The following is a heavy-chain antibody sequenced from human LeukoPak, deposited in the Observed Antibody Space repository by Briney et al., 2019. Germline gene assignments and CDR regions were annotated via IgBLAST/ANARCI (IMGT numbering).Heavy chain of an antibody. CDR2: ITPTSSYI. V-gene: IGHV3-21*01. J-gene: IGHJ4*02. D-gene: IGHD3-22*01. CDR3: ARIRGNNDNSGYYYYYDY. CDR1: GLTFSSYS. Sequence: PGGSLRLSCAVSGLTFSSYSFNWVRQAPGKGLEWVSSITPTSSYIYYADSVKGRFTISRDNAKNSLYLQMNSLTAEATAVNYCARIRGNNDNSGYYYYYDYWGQGTLVTVSS.